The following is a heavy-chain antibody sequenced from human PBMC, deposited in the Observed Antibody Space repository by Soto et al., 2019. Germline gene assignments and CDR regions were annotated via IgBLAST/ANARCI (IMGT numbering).Heavy chain of an antibody. CDR3: ARDDVLFDGGRCYGVPLAF. CDR1: GFTVSSKY. V-gene: IGHV3-66*01. CDR2: IQSGGPT. D-gene: IGHD2-15*01. Sequence: GGSLRLSCAASGFTVSSKYMSWVRQAPGKGLEWVSLIQSGGPTYYADSVKGRFTISRDTSENTLHLQMDSLRAEDTAVYYCARDDVLFDGGRCYGVPLAFCGQGSSVPVSS. J-gene: IGHJ6*02.